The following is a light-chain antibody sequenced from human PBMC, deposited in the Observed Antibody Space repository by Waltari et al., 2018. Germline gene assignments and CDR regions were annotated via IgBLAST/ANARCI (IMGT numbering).Light chain of an antibody. J-gene: IGKJ5*01. Sequence: EIVLTQSPGTLSLSPGERATLSCTASQDVSINYLAWYTNKPAPAPRLLLYSASTTTTDIPDRFSGSGSGTDFTFTISRLEPEDFAVYYCQQYGSSPITFGQGTRLEIK. CDR2: SAS. CDR1: QDVSINY. CDR3: QQYGSSPIT. V-gene: IGKV3-20*01.